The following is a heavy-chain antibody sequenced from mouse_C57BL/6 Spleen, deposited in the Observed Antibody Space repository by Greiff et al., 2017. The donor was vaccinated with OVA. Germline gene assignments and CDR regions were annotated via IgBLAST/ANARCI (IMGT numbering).Heavy chain of an antibody. CDR2: IDPSDSET. J-gene: IGHJ2*01. V-gene: IGHV1-52*01. CDR1: GYTFTSYW. D-gene: IGHD1-1*01. Sequence: QVQLQQPGAELVRPGSSVKLSCKASGYTFTSYWMHWVKQRPIQGLEWIGNIDPSDSETHYNQKFKDKATLTVDKSSSTAYMQLSSLTSEDSAVYYCARITTVVADYWGQGTTLTVSS. CDR3: ARITTVVADY.